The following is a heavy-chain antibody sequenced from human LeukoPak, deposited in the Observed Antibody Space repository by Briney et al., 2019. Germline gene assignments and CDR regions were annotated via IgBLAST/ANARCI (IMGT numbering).Heavy chain of an antibody. CDR3: ATVVLYSGYYFDY. V-gene: IGHV1-24*01. J-gene: IGHJ4*02. CDR2: FDPEDGAT. CDR1: GYTLTELS. D-gene: IGHD5-12*01. Sequence: GASVKVSCKVSGYTLTELSMHWVRQAPGKGLEWMGGFDPEDGATIYAQKFQGRVTMTEDTSTDTAYMELSSLRSEDTAVYYYATVVLYSGYYFDYWGQGTLVTVSS.